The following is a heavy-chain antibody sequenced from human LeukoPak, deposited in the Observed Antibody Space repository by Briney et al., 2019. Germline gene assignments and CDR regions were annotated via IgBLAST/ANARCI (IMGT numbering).Heavy chain of an antibody. D-gene: IGHD6-19*01. CDR3: AREVYSSGWYTSNYFDY. CDR1: GGSISSYY. CDR2: IYSSGST. V-gene: IGHV4-4*07. J-gene: IGHJ4*02. Sequence: SETLSLTCTVSGGSISSYYWSWIRQPAGKGLAWIERIYSSGSTNYNPSLKSRVTMSVDTSKNQFSLKLSSVTAADTAVYYCAREVYSSGWYTSNYFDYWGQGTLVTVSS.